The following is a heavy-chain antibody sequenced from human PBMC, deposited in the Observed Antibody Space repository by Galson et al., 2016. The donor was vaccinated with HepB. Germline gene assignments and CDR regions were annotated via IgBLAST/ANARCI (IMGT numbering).Heavy chain of an antibody. V-gene: IGHV3-23*01. CDR2: ISRSGDST. Sequence: SLRLSCAASGFTFNNYGMTWVRQPPGKGLEVVSSISRSGDSTDYADSVKGRLTISRDNSKNTLDLQMNSLRAEDTAVYYCVQGSTAPAVWGKGTAVTVSS. D-gene: IGHD2-2*01. J-gene: IGHJ6*04. CDR1: GFTFNNYG. CDR3: VQGSTAPAV.